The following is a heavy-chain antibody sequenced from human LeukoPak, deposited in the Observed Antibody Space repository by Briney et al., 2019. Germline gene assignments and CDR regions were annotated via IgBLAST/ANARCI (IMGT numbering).Heavy chain of an antibody. CDR2: INPSGGST. CDR3: AREPPPAYDFWSGFDY. J-gene: IGHJ4*02. Sequence: GASVKVSCKASGYTFTSYYMHWVRQAPGQGLEWMGIINPSGGSTSYAQKFQGRVTITADESTSTAYMELSSLRSEDTAVYYCAREPPPAYDFWSGFDYWGQGTLVTVSS. D-gene: IGHD3-3*01. CDR1: GYTFTSYY. V-gene: IGHV1-46*01.